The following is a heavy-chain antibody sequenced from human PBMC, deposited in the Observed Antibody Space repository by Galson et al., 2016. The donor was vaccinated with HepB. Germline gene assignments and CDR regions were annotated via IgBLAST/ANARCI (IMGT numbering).Heavy chain of an antibody. D-gene: IGHD6-19*01. CDR1: GFTFSSYC. CDR3: ARFSGWYNDDFNY. J-gene: IGHJ4*02. Sequence: SLRLSCAASGFTFSSYCMTWVRQAPGKGPELVAHIKHDGREKYEVDSVRGRFTISRDNAKNSLYVQMNSVSAVDTAVYYCARFSGWYNDDFNYWGQRTLVTVS. V-gene: IGHV3-7*04. CDR2: IKHDGREK.